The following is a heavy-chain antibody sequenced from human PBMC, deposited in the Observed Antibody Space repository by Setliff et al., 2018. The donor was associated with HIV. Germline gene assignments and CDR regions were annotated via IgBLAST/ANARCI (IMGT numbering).Heavy chain of an antibody. CDR2: ISNTGNT. CDR3: ARDVARFDYDTGGYYVSHVDY. V-gene: IGHV4-61*01. D-gene: IGHD3-22*01. J-gene: IGHJ4*02. Sequence: SETLSLTCTVSGGSVGSGSYYWSWIRQSPGKGLEWIGYISNTGNTKYNPSLRSRVTIAGDSSKNQFSVRLTSVTAADKDVYFCARDVARFDYDTGGYYVSHVDYWGQGIQVTVSS. CDR1: GGSVGSGSYY.